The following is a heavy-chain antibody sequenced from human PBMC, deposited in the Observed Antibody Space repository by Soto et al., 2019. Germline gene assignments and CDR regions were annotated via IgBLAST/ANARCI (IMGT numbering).Heavy chain of an antibody. D-gene: IGHD3-10*01. CDR3: ARHRIEVVWRGFDS. CDR1: TDSSSFTNSY. V-gene: IGHV4-39*01. J-gene: IGHJ4*02. Sequence: QLQLQESGPGLVKPSETLSLTCTVSTDSSSFTNSYWGWIRQPPGKGLQWIGSSSYNGGTFYYPSLKGRVVISFDTAKKQSSLQATSVTAADTAVYFCARHRIEVVWRGFDSWGQGSPVTVSS. CDR2: SSYNGGT.